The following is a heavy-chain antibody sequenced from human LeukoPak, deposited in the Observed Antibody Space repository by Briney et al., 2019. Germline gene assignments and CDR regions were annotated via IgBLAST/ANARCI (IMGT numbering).Heavy chain of an antibody. CDR3: ARAARGYDILTGYYPSWYFDL. D-gene: IGHD3-9*01. CDR1: GDSVSSNSAA. J-gene: IGHJ2*01. Sequence: SQTLSLTCAISGDSVSSNSAAWNWIRQSPSRGLEWLGRAYYRSKWYNDYAVSVKSRITINPDTSKNQFSLQLNSVTPEDTAVYYCARAARGYDILTGYYPSWYFDLWGRGTLVTVSS. V-gene: IGHV6-1*01. CDR2: AYYRSKWYN.